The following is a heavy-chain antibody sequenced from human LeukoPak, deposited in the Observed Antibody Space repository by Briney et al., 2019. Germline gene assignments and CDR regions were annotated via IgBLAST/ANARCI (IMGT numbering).Heavy chain of an antibody. CDR3: ARGPRAAAGRRGIDY. V-gene: IGHV4-34*01. D-gene: IGHD6-13*01. CDR2: INHSGST. CDR1: GGSFSGYY. Sequence: SETLSLTCAVYGGSFSGYYWSWIRQPPGKGLEWIGEINHSGSTNYNPSLKSRVTISVERSKNQFSLKLSSVTAEDTAVYYCARGPRAAAGRRGIDYWGQGTLVTVSS. J-gene: IGHJ4*02.